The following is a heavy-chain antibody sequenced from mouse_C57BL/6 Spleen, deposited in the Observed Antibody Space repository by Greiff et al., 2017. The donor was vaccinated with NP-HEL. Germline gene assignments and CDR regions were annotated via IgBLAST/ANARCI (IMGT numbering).Heavy chain of an antibody. CDR3: ARDYGSSYNFDY. CDR1: GYTFTSYW. V-gene: IGHV1-69*01. Sequence: QVQLQQPGAELVMPGASVKLSCKASGYTFTSYWMHWVKQRPGQGLEWIGEIDPSDSYTNYNQKFKGKSTLTVDKSSSTAYMQLSSLTSEDSAVYYWARDYGSSYNFDYWGQGTTLTVSS. J-gene: IGHJ2*01. D-gene: IGHD1-1*01. CDR2: IDPSDSYT.